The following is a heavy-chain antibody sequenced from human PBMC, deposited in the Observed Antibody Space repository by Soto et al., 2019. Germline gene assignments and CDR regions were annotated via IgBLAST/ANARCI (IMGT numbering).Heavy chain of an antibody. CDR3: ARDLWGYCGADCYPLDV. D-gene: IGHD2-21*02. V-gene: IGHV4-61*01. Sequence: SDTLSLTCTVSGGSVSSCRYYWRWIRQPPGKGLEWIGYIYYSGSTNYNPSLKSRVTISVDTSKNQFSLKLSSVTAADTAVYYCARDLWGYCGADCYPLDVWGQGTTVTVS. CDR2: IYYSGST. J-gene: IGHJ6*02. CDR1: GGSVSSCRYY.